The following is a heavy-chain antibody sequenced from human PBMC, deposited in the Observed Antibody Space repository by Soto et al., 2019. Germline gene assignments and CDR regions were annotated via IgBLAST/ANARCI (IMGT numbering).Heavy chain of an antibody. D-gene: IGHD4-17*01. CDR2: ISAGNGNT. V-gene: IGHV1-3*01. J-gene: IGHJ6*02. Sequence: ASVKVSCKASGYTFTTYAMHWVRQAPGQRFEWMGWISAGNGNTHYSQKLQGRVTITTDTSTSTAYMELRSLRSDDTAVYYCARAYGGNFNYYYYYGMDVWGQGTTVTVSS. CDR3: ARAYGGNFNYYYYYGMDV. CDR1: GYTFTTYA.